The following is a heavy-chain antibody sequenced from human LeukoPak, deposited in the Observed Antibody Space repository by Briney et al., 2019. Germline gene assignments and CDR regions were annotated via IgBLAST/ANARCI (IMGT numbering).Heavy chain of an antibody. J-gene: IGHJ4*02. CDR3: AREGKVLRYFDWLGFGY. V-gene: IGHV1-2*06. CDR1: GYTFTGYY. CDR2: INPNSGGT. Sequence: ASVKVSCKASGYTFTGYYMHWVRQAPGQGLEWMGRINPNSGGTNYAQKFQGRVTMTRDTSISTAYMELSRLRSDDTAVYYCAREGKVLRYFDWLGFGYWGQGTLVTVSS. D-gene: IGHD3-9*01.